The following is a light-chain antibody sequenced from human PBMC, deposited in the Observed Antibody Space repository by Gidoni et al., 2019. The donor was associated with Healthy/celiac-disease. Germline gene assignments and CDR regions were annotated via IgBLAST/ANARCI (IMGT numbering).Light chain of an antibody. J-gene: IGKJ1*01. CDR1: QSVSSN. CDR3: QQYNNWPPVT. V-gene: IGKV3-15*01. Sequence: EMVMTQSPATLSVSPGERATLSCRSSQSVSSNLAWYQQKPGQAPRLLIYGASTRATGIPARLSGSGSGTEFTLTISSLQSEDFAVYYCQQYNNWPPVTFGQGTKVEIK. CDR2: GAS.